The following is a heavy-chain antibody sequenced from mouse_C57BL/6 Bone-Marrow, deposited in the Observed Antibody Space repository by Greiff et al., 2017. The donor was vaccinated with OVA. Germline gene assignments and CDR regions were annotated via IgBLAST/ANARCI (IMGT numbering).Heavy chain of an antibody. CDR2: ISSGSSTI. CDR3: ERRAQATSYAMDY. D-gene: IGHD3-2*02. V-gene: IGHV5-17*01. CDR1: GFTFSDYG. J-gene: IGHJ4*01. Sequence: EVMLVESGGGLVKPGGSLKLSCAASGFTFSDYGMHWVRQAPEKGLEWVAYISSGSSTIYYADTVKGRFTISRDNAKNTLFLQMTSLRSEDTDMYDGERRAQATSYAMDYWGQGTSVTVSA.